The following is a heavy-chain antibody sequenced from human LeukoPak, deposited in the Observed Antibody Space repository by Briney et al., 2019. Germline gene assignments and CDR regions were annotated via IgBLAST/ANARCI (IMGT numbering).Heavy chain of an antibody. J-gene: IGHJ4*02. Sequence: GGSLRLSCAASGFTFSSYGMHWVRQAPGKGLEWVAFIRYDGSNKYYADSVKGRFTISRDNSKNTLYLQMNSLRAEDTAVYYCAKIGATWSGYYKEGDFDYWGQGTLVTVSS. CDR2: IRYDGSNK. V-gene: IGHV3-30*02. CDR3: AKIGATWSGYYKEGDFDY. CDR1: GFTFSSYG. D-gene: IGHD3-3*01.